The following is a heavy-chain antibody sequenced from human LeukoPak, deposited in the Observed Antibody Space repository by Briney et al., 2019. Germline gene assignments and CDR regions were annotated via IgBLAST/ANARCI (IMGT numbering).Heavy chain of an antibody. Sequence: ASVKVSCKASGYTFTSYYMHWGRQAPGQGLEWMGIINPSGGSTSYAEKFQGRVTMTRDTSTSTVYMELSSLRSEDTAVYYCARVGAATDYYFYYGMDVWGQGTTVTVFS. D-gene: IGHD2-15*01. CDR2: INPSGGST. CDR1: GYTFTSYY. J-gene: IGHJ6*02. V-gene: IGHV1-46*01. CDR3: ARVGAATDYYFYYGMDV.